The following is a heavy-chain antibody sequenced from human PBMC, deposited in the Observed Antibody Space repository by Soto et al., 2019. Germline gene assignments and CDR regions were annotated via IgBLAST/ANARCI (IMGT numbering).Heavy chain of an antibody. CDR1: GYTFTSYG. J-gene: IGHJ3*02. CDR2: ISAYNGNT. D-gene: IGHD3-22*01. V-gene: IGHV1-18*01. CDR3: ARVGSGYSGPDDAFDI. Sequence: QVQLVQSGAEVKKAGASVKVSCNASGYTFTSYGISWVRQAPGQGLEWMGWISAYNGNTNYAQKLQGRVTMTTDTSTSTAYMELRGLRSDDTAVYYCARVGSGYSGPDDAFDIWGQGTMVTVSS.